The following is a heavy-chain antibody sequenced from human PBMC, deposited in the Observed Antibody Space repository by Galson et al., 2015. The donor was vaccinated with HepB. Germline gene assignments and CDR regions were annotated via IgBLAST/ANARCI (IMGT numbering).Heavy chain of an antibody. CDR3: AREGDAEADQGFYYYYGMDV. CDR1: GYTFTGYY. J-gene: IGHJ6*02. V-gene: IGHV1-2*06. D-gene: IGHD2-2*01. CDR2: INPNSGGT. Sequence: SVKVSCKASGYTFTGYYMHWVRQAPGQGLEWMGRINPNSGGTNYAQKFQGRVTMTRDTSISTAYMELSRLRSDDTAVYYCAREGDAEADQGFYYYYGMDVWGQGTTVTVSS.